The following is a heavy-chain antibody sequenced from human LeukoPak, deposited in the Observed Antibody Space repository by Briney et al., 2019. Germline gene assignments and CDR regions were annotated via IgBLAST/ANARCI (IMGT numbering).Heavy chain of an antibody. V-gene: IGHV3-21*01. CDR1: GFTFSSYT. D-gene: IGHD3-3*01. CDR2: GSSTSSYK. J-gene: IGHJ4*02. Sequence: GGSLRLSCAASGFTFSSYTMSWVRQAPGRGLEWVSSGSSTSSYKYCADSVKGRFTISRDNAKNSLYLQMNSLRAEDTAVYYCARETTTIFGVVPYYFDYWGQGTLVTVSS. CDR3: ARETTTIFGVVPYYFDY.